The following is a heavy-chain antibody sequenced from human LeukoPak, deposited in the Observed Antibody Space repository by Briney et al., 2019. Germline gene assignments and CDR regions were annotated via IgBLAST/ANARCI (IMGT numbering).Heavy chain of an antibody. V-gene: IGHV3-53*04. CDR1: GFTDSSNY. CDR2: IYSGGST. J-gene: IGHJ4*02. CDR3: ARDLEGSLGS. Sequence: GGSLRLSCAASGFTDSSNYMSWVRQAPGKGLEWVSVIYSGGSTYYADSVKGRFTISRHNSKNTLYLQMNSLRAEDTAVYYCARDLEGSLGSWGQGTLVTVSS.